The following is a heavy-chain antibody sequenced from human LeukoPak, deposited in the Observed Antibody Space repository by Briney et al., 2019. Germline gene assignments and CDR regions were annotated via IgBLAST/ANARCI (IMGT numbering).Heavy chain of an antibody. CDR1: GGSNSSDNYQ. J-gene: IGHJ5*02. D-gene: IGHD3-10*01. Sequence: SETLSLTRTVSGGSNSSDNYQWSWIRQPPGKGLEWIGYINYSGSTYYNPSLKSRVTISVDTSKNQFSLKLTSVTAADTAVYYCARYGSGSTWFDPWGQGTLVTVSS. CDR3: ARYGSGSTWFDP. V-gene: IGHV4-30-4*01. CDR2: INYSGST.